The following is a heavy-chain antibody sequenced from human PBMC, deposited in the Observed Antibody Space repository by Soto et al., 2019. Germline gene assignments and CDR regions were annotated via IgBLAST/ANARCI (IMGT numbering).Heavy chain of an antibody. J-gene: IGHJ4*02. V-gene: IGHV1-3*01. CDR2: INAGNGNT. CDR1: GYTFTSYA. CDR3: ARGLRFLEWFRPGPGFDY. Sequence: GASVKVSCKASGYTFTSYAMHWVRQAPGQRLEWMGWINAGNGNTKYSQKFQGRVTITRDTSASTAYMELSSLRSEDTAVYYCARGLRFLEWFRPGPGFDYWGQGTLVTVSS. D-gene: IGHD3-3*01.